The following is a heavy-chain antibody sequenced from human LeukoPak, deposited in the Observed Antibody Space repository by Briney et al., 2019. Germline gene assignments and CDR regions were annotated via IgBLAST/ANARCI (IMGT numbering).Heavy chain of an antibody. V-gene: IGHV1-8*01. J-gene: IGHJ6*03. Sequence: ASVKVSCKASGYTFTSYDINWVRQATGQGLEWMGWMNPNSGNTGYAQKFQGRVTMTRNTSISTAYMELSSLRSEDTAVHYCARGPYYYYYMDVWGKGTTVTVSS. CDR2: MNPNSGNT. CDR1: GYTFTSYD. D-gene: IGHD3-16*01. CDR3: ARGPYYYYYMDV.